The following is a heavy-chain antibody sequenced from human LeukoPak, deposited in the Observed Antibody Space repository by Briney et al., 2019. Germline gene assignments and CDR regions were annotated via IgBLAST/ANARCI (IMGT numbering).Heavy chain of an antibody. CDR2: IYHSGTT. CDR1: NGSIIGSNW. J-gene: IGHJ6*03. Sequence: SSGTLSLTCAVSNGSIIGSNWWNWVRQPPGKGLEWIGEIYHSGTTNCNPSLKSRVTISVDTSKNQFSLKLSSVTAADTAVYYCARLPIYALDYYYMDVWGKGTTVTISS. V-gene: IGHV4-4*02. CDR3: ARLPIYALDYYYMDV. D-gene: IGHD2-21*01.